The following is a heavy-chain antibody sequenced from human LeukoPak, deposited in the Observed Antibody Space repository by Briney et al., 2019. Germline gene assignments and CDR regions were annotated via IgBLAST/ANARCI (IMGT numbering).Heavy chain of an antibody. CDR1: GYTFTSYG. CDR2: ISAYNGTT. J-gene: IGHJ4*02. CDR3: ARILSYSSSWSYWSFNPTQDYFDY. D-gene: IGHD6-13*01. Sequence: ASVKVSCKASGYTFTSYGISWVRQAPGQGLEWMGWISAYNGTTNYAQKLQGRVTMTTDTSTSTAYMELRSLRSDDTAVYYCARILSYSSSWSYWSFNPTQDYFDYWGQGTLVNVSS. V-gene: IGHV1-18*01.